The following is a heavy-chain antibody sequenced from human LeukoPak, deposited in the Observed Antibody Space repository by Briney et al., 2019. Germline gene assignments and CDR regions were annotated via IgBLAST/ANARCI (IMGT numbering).Heavy chain of an antibody. J-gene: IGHJ4*02. D-gene: IGHD3-22*01. V-gene: IGHV4-4*07. CDR3: AGGPKDYYDTSGYQYYFDY. Sequence: PSETLSLTCTVSGGSMSNYYWSWIRQPAGKGLEWIGRIYPSGSTNYNPSLKSRVTISVDKSKNQFSLKLSSVTAADPAVYYCAGGPKDYYDTSGYQYYFDYWGQGTLVTVSS. CDR1: GGSMSNYY. CDR2: IYPSGST.